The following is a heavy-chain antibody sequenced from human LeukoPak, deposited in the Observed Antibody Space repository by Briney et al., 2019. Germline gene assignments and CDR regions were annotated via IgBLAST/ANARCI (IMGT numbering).Heavy chain of an antibody. CDR3: ARDDLGRATGTTGSLDY. D-gene: IGHD1-7*01. CDR1: GYTFTGYY. CDR2: INPNSGGT. J-gene: IGHJ4*02. V-gene: IGHV1-2*02. Sequence: RASVKVSCKASGYTFTGYYMHWVRQAPGQGLEWMGWINPNSGGTNYAQKFQGRVTMTRDTSINTAYMELSRLRSDDTAVYYCARDDLGRATGTTGSLDYWGQGTLVTVSS.